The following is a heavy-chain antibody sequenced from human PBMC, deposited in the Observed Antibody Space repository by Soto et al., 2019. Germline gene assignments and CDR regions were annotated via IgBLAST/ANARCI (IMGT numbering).Heavy chain of an antibody. V-gene: IGHV4-31*03. CDR1: GGSISSGGYY. CDR2: IYYSGST. CDR3: ARVDGGYYYDSSGYYPIFDY. Sequence: SETLSLTCTVSGGSISSGGYYWSWIRQHPGKGLEWIGYIYYSGSTYYNPSLKSRVTISVDTSKNQFSLKLSSVIAADTAVYYCARVDGGYYYDSSGYYPIFDYWGQGTLVTVSS. D-gene: IGHD3-22*01. J-gene: IGHJ4*02.